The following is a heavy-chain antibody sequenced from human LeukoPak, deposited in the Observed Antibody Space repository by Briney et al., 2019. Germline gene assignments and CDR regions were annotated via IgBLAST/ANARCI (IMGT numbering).Heavy chain of an antibody. CDR3: ARGDTIVGATNLVDY. J-gene: IGHJ4*02. D-gene: IGHD1-26*01. CDR1: VYTFTSYD. V-gene: IGHV1-8*03. Sequence: GASVKVSCKASVYTFTSYDINWVRQATGQGLEWMGWMNPNSGNTGYAQKFQGRVTITRNTSLSTAYMELSSLRSEDTAVYYCARGDTIVGATNLVDYWGQGTLVTVSS. CDR2: MNPNSGNT.